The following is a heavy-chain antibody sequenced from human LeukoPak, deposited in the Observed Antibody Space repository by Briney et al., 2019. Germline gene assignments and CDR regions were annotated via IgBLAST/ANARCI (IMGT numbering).Heavy chain of an antibody. J-gene: IGHJ4*02. CDR2: ISAYNGNT. V-gene: IGHV1-18*01. Sequence: ASVKVSCKASGYSFTNHGISCVRQAPGQGLEWMGWISAYNGNTKYAQKLQGRVTMTTDTSTSTAYMELGSLRSDDTAVYYCARVPDDIVAALSFDFWGQGTLVTVSS. D-gene: IGHD5-12*01. CDR1: GYSFTNHG. CDR3: ARVPDDIVAALSFDF.